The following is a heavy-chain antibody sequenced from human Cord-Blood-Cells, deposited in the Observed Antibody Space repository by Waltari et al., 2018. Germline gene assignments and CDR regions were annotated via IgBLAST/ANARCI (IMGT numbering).Heavy chain of an antibody. J-gene: IGHJ4*02. CDR3: AREARYSSSYYFDY. Sequence: QLQLQESGSGLVKPSQTLSLTCAVSGGSISRGGYSWSWIRQPPGKGLEWIGYIYHSGSTYYNPSLKSRVTISVDRSKNQFSLKLSSVTAADTAVYYCAREARYSSSYYFDYWGQGTLVTVSS. CDR2: IYHSGST. V-gene: IGHV4-30-2*01. CDR1: GGSISRGGYS. D-gene: IGHD6-6*01.